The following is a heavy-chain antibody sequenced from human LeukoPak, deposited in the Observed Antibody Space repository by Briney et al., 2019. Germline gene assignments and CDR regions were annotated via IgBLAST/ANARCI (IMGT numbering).Heavy chain of an antibody. CDR3: AREGDVGTIDY. CDR2: IIPIFGAA. D-gene: IGHD1-7*01. J-gene: IGHJ4*02. Sequence: SVKVSCKASGGTFSSYAISWVRQAPGQGLEWMGGIIPIFGAANYAQKFQGRVTITADKSTSTAYMELSSLRSEDTAVYYCAREGDVGTIDYWGQGTLVTVSS. V-gene: IGHV1-69*06. CDR1: GGTFSSYA.